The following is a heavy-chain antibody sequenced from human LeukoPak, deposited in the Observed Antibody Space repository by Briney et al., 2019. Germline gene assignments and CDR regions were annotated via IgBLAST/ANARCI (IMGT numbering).Heavy chain of an antibody. CDR3: ARGPFIVGASPESSSQFDY. V-gene: IGHV1-18*01. Sequence: GASVKVSCKASGYTFTSYGISWVRQAPGQGLEWMGWISAYNGNTNYAQKLQGRVTMTTDTSTSTAYMELSSLRSEDTAVYYCARGPFIVGASPESSSQFDYWGQGTLVTVSS. J-gene: IGHJ4*02. CDR1: GYTFTSYG. CDR2: ISAYNGNT. D-gene: IGHD2-21*01.